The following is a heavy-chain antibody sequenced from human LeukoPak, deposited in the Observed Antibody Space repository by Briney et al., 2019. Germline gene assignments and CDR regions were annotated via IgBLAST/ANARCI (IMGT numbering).Heavy chain of an antibody. CDR1: GFTVSSNH. J-gene: IGHJ4*02. D-gene: IGHD1-1*01. CDR3: ARGPAGYN. CDR2: LYSGGST. V-gene: IGHV3-53*01. Sequence: PGGSLRLSCAASGFTVSSNHMSWVRQAPGEGLEWVSVLYSGGSTDYADSVKGRFTISRDNSKNTLYLQMNSLRAEDTAVYHCARGPAGYNWGQGTLVTVSS.